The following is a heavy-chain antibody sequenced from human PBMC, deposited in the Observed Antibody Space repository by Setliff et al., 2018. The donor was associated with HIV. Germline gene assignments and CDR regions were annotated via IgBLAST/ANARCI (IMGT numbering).Heavy chain of an antibody. CDR1: GGSISSSTYY. Sequence: SETLSLTCTVSGGSISSSTYYWGWIRQPPGKGLEWIGTIYYSGSAYYNPSLKSRLTISVDTSKNQFSLKLSSVTAADTAVYYCARRDGYSYGFYFDYWGQGTLVTVSS. J-gene: IGHJ4*02. CDR2: IYYSGSA. V-gene: IGHV4-39*01. D-gene: IGHD5-18*01. CDR3: ARRDGYSYGFYFDY.